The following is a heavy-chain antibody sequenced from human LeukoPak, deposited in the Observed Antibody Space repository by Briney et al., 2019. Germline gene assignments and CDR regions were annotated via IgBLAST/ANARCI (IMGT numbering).Heavy chain of an antibody. CDR3: ARDREAVAGTTHFDP. Sequence: GASVKVSCKASGGTFSSYAISWVRQAPGQGLEWMGGIIPIFGTANYAQKFQGRVTITRDTSASTAYMELSSLRSEDTAVYYCARDREAVAGTTHFDPWGQGTLVTVSS. D-gene: IGHD6-19*01. J-gene: IGHJ5*02. CDR1: GGTFSSYA. V-gene: IGHV1-69*05. CDR2: IIPIFGTA.